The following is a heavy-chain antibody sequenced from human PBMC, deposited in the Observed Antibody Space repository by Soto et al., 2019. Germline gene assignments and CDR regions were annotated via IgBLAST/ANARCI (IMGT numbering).Heavy chain of an antibody. J-gene: IGHJ6*02. CDR3: ASQAGFYYYYGMDV. Sequence: SETLSLSCTVSGGSISSSSYYWGWIRQPPGKGLEWIGSIYYSGSTYYNPSLKSRVTISVDTSKNQFSLKLSSVTAADTAVYYCASQAGFYYYYGMDVWGQGTTVTVSS. CDR2: IYYSGST. V-gene: IGHV4-39*01. D-gene: IGHD6-19*01. CDR1: GGSISSSSYY.